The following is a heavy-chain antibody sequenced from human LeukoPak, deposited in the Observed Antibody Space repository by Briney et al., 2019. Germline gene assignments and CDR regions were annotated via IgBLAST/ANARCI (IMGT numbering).Heavy chain of an antibody. J-gene: IGHJ5*02. Sequence: TGGSLRLSCAASGFTFSTYYMNWVRQAPGKWLEWVSSISSSSTYIYYADSVKGRFTISRDNAKNSLYLQMNGLRAEDTAAYYCARGATDITRWFDPWGQGTLVIVSS. D-gene: IGHD3-3*01. CDR2: ISSSSTYI. V-gene: IGHV3-21*01. CDR3: ARGATDITRWFDP. CDR1: GFTFSTYY.